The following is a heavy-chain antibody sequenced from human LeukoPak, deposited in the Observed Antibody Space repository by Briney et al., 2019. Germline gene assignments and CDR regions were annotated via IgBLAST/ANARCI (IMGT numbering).Heavy chain of an antibody. CDR1: GRSISSSSYY. Sequence: SETLSLTCTVSGRSISSSSYYWGWIRQPPGKGLEWIGSIYYSGSTYYNPSLKSRVTISVDTSKNQFSLKLSSVTAADTAVYYCARQVVYYDSSGYYYYFDYWGQGTLVTVSS. J-gene: IGHJ4*02. CDR3: ARQVVYYDSSGYYYYFDY. D-gene: IGHD3-22*01. V-gene: IGHV4-39*01. CDR2: IYYSGST.